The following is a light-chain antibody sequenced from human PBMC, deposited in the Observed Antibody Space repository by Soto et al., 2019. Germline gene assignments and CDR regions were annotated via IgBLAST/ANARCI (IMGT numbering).Light chain of an antibody. CDR2: DAS. Sequence: DIQVTQSPSTVSASDGDRVTIICRASQSISSWLAWYRQKAGKAPKLLIYDASSLESGVPSRFSGSGSGTEFTLTISSLQPDDFATDDCQQYDRHSPSFAHGTRLEIK. V-gene: IGKV1-5*02. J-gene: IGKJ5*01. CDR1: QSISSW. CDR3: QQYDRHSPS.